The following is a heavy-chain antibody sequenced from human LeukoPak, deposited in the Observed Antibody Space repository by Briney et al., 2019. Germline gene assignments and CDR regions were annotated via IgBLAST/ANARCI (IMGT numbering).Heavy chain of an antibody. CDR1: GFTFSSYG. D-gene: IGHD1-26*01. J-gene: IGHJ3*02. Sequence: PGGSLRLSCAASGFTFSSYGMHWVRQAPGKGLQWVAFIRYDGSNKYYADSVKGRFTISRGNSKNTLSLQMNSLTAEDTAVYYCANSFMDSMGNAFDIWGQGTKVTVSS. CDR3: ANSFMDSMGNAFDI. V-gene: IGHV3-30*02. CDR2: IRYDGSNK.